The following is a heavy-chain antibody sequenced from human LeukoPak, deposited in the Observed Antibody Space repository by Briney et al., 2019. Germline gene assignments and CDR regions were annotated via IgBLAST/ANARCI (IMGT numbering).Heavy chain of an antibody. V-gene: IGHV1-46*01. D-gene: IGHD1-26*01. CDR2: INPSGGST. J-gene: IGHJ4*02. Sequence: GASVKVSCKASGYTFTSYYMHWVRQAPGQGLEWMGIINPSGGSTSYAQKFQGRVTMTRDMSTSTVYMELSSLRSEDTAVYYCARAAYSGSYTMPSVYYFDYWGQGTLVTVSS. CDR3: ARAAYSGSYTMPSVYYFDY. CDR1: GYTFTSYY.